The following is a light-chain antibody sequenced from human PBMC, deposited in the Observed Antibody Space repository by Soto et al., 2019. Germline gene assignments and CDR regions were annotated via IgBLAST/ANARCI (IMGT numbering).Light chain of an antibody. Sequence: VVMTQSPASLSASPGERVTLSCSASQNIRSSLAWYQQRPGQAPRLLIYDASTRATGIPPRFSGGGSGTEFTVTISRLQSEDFAIYYCQQYGSSGTFGKGTKV. V-gene: IGKV3-15*01. CDR3: QQYGSSGT. CDR1: QNIRSS. CDR2: DAS. J-gene: IGKJ1*01.